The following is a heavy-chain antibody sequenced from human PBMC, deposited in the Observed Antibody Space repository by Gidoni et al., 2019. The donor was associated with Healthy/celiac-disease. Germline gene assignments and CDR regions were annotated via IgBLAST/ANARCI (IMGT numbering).Heavy chain of an antibody. D-gene: IGHD7-27*01. Sequence: QVQLQESGPGLVKPSETLSLTCTVSGGSSSSSYWSWIRQPPGQGLAWIGYIYYSGSTNYNPSLKSRVTISVDTSKNQFSLKLSSVTAADTAVYYCASEGLGYFQHWGQGTLVTVSS. CDR1: GGSSSSSY. V-gene: IGHV4-59*01. J-gene: IGHJ1*01. CDR2: IYYSGST. CDR3: ASEGLGYFQH.